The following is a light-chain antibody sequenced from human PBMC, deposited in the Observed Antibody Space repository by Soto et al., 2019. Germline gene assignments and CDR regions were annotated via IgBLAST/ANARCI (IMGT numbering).Light chain of an antibody. CDR3: QQYLQWPRT. CDR1: QSVGTN. V-gene: IGKV3-15*01. CDR2: GAS. Sequence: EIVMTPSPATLFLSTGQRATLSCRASQSVGTNLAWYQQQPGQAPRLLIYGASTRATGIPARFSASGSGADFTLTISSLYSEDFPVYYCQQYLQWPRTFGQGTKVDIK. J-gene: IGKJ1*01.